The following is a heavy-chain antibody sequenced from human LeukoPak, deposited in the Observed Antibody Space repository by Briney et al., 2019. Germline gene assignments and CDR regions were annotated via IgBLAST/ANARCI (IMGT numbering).Heavy chain of an antibody. D-gene: IGHD6-19*01. Sequence: SETLSLTCTGSGGSITNYYWSWIRQPPGKGLEWIGYLYYTGSTNYNPSLKSRVTISVDMSKNQFSLKLRSMTAADTAVYYCARHGPGYSSVFDYWGQGTLVSVSS. V-gene: IGHV4-59*08. J-gene: IGHJ4*02. CDR1: GGSITNYY. CDR3: ARHGPGYSSVFDY. CDR2: LYYTGST.